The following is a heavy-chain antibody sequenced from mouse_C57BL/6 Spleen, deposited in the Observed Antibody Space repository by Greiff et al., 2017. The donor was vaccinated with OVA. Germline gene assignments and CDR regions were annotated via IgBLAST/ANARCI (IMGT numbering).Heavy chain of an antibody. D-gene: IGHD3-2*02. Sequence: QVQLQQPGTELVKPGASVKLSCKASGYTFTSYWMHWVKQRPGQGLEWIGNINPSNGGTNYNEKFKSKATLTVDKSSSTAYMQLSSLTSEDSAVYYCARWSVRQLRLPFADWGQGTLVTVSA. CDR3: ARWSVRQLRLPFAD. V-gene: IGHV1-53*01. J-gene: IGHJ3*01. CDR1: GYTFTSYW. CDR2: INPSNGGT.